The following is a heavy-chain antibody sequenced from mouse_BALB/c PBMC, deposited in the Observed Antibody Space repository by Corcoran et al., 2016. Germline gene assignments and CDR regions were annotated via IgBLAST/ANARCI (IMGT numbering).Heavy chain of an antibody. J-gene: IGHJ2*01. CDR1: GYTFTNYG. Sequence: QIQLVQSGPELKKPGETVKISCKASGYTFTNYGMNWVKQAPGKGLKWMGWINTNTGEPTYAEEFKGRFAFALETSASTAYVQINNLKNEDTATYFCARLGRGNYFDYWCQGTTLTVSS. CDR3: ARLGRGNYFDY. D-gene: IGHD4-1*01. CDR2: INTNTGEP. V-gene: IGHV9-3*02.